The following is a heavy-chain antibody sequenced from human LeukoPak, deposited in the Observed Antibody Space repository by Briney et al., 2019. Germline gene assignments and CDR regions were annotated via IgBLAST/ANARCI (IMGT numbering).Heavy chain of an antibody. D-gene: IGHD6-19*01. CDR3: ARAEQWLANFDY. CDR1: GFTFSSYE. V-gene: IGHV3-48*03. CDR2: ISSSGSPI. Sequence: GGSLRLSCAASGFTFSSYEMNWVRQAPGKGLEWVSYISSSGSPIYYADSVKGRFTISRDNAKNSLYLQMNSLRAEDTAVYYCARAEQWLANFDYWGQGTLVTVSS. J-gene: IGHJ4*02.